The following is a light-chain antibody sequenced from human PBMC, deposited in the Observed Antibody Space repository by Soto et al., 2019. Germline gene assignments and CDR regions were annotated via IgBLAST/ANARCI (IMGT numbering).Light chain of an antibody. Sequence: EIVMTQSPATLSVSPGERVTLSCRASQSVSSNVAWYQQKPGQAPRLLIYGASSRATGIPDRFSGSGSGTDFTLTISRLEPEDFAVYYCQQYGSSSWTFGQGTKVDIK. J-gene: IGKJ1*01. CDR2: GAS. CDR1: QSVSSN. CDR3: QQYGSSSWT. V-gene: IGKV3-20*01.